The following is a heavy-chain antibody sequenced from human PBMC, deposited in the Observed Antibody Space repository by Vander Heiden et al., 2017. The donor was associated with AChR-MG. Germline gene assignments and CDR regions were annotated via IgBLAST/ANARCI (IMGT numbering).Heavy chain of an antibody. CDR3: AREAHPYYYDSSTKHWFDP. CDR2: IIPIFGTA. J-gene: IGHJ5*02. CDR1: GGTFSSYA. V-gene: IGHV1-69*06. D-gene: IGHD3-22*01. Sequence: QVQLVQSGAEVKKPGSSVKVSCKASGGTFSSYAISWVRQAPGQGLEWMGGIIPIFGTANYAQKFQGRVTITADKSTSTAYMELSSLRSEDTAVYYCAREAHPYYYDSSTKHWFDPWGQGTLVTVSS.